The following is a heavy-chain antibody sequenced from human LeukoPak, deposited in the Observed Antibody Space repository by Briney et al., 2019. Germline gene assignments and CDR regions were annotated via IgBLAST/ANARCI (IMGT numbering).Heavy chain of an antibody. V-gene: IGHV3-9*01. Sequence: GGSLRLSCAASGFTFDDYAMHWVRQAPGKGLEWVSGISWNSGSIGYVDSVKGRFTISRDNAKNSLYLQMNSLRAEDTALYYCAKGPNDYGDYLFDYWGQGTLVTVSS. CDR2: ISWNSGSI. CDR3: AKGPNDYGDYLFDY. CDR1: GFTFDDYA. D-gene: IGHD4-17*01. J-gene: IGHJ4*02.